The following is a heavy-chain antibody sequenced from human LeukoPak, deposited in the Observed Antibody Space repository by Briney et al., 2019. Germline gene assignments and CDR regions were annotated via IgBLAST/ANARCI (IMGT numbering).Heavy chain of an antibody. Sequence: SETLSLTCAVYGGSFSGYYWSWIRQPPGKGLEWIGEINHSGSTNYNPSLKSRVTISVGTSKNQFSLKLSSVTAADTAVYYCESYSSNYAYYYYYMDVWGKGTTVTVSS. D-gene: IGHD4-11*01. CDR2: INHSGST. CDR1: GGSFSGYY. CDR3: ESYSSNYAYYYYYMDV. V-gene: IGHV4-34*01. J-gene: IGHJ6*03.